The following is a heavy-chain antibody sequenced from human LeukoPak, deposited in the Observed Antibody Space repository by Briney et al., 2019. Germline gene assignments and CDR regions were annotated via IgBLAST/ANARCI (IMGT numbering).Heavy chain of an antibody. CDR1: GFTFSHYA. Sequence: PGGSLRLSCAASGFTFSHYAMHWVRQAPGKGLEWVAVIWYDGSHDTYTDSVKGRFTVSRDNFKNVLHPQMNSLRVEDTAVYYCAKEGDYCSSSGCHKRGIDYWGQGTLVTVSS. CDR2: IWYDGSHD. J-gene: IGHJ4*02. D-gene: IGHD2-2*01. CDR3: AKEGDYCSSSGCHKRGIDY. V-gene: IGHV3-33*06.